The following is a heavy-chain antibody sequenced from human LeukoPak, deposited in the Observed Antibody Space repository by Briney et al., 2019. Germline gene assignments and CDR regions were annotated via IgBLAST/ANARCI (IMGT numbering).Heavy chain of an antibody. CDR1: GFTFSSYA. V-gene: IGHV3-23*01. D-gene: IGHD6-13*01. CDR3: ARGRGYSSSWPTLNYYYYYYGMDV. CDR2: ISGSGGST. J-gene: IGHJ6*02. Sequence: GGSLRLSCAASGFTFSSYAMSWVRQAPGKGLEWVSAISGSGGSTYYADSVKGRFTISRDNSKNTLYLQMNSLRAEDTAVYYCARGRGYSSSWPTLNYYYYYYGMDVWGQGTTVTVSS.